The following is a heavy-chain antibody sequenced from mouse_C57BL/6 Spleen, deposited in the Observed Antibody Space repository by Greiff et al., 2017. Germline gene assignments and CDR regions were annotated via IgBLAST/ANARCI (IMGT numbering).Heavy chain of an antibody. J-gene: IGHJ4*01. CDR1: GFSLTSYG. D-gene: IGHD1-1*01. V-gene: IGHV2-6-1*01. Sequence: VKLMESGPGLVAPSQSLSITCTVSGFSLTSYGVHWVRQPPGKGLEWLVVIWSDGSTTYNSALKSRLSISKDNSKSQVFLKMNSLQTDDTAMYYCARHGSSYVEAMDYWGQGTSVTVSS. CDR3: ARHGSSYVEAMDY. CDR2: IWSDGST.